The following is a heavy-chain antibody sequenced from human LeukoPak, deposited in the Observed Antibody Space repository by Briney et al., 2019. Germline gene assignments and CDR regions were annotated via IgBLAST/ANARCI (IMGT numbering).Heavy chain of an antibody. CDR2: IRSKAYGGTT. V-gene: IGHV3-49*05. CDR1: GFTFGDYA. D-gene: IGHD3-10*01. J-gene: IGHJ4*02. CDR3: TRYTYYYGSGSPSRLSDY. Sequence: NPGGSLRLSCTASGFTFGDYAMSWFRQAPGKGLEWVGFIRSKAYGGTTEYAASVKGRFTISRDDSKSIAYLQMNSLKTEDTAVYYCTRYTYYYGSGSPSRLSDYWGQGTLVTVSS.